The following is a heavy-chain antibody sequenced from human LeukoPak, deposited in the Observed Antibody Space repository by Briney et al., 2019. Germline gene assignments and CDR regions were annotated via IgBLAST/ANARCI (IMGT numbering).Heavy chain of an antibody. V-gene: IGHV1-46*01. D-gene: IGHD3-22*01. CDR3: RAYYYDSSGSGRTYYFDY. CDR2: INPSGGST. CDR1: GYTFTSYY. Sequence: ASVKVSCKASGYTFTSYYMHWVRQAPGLGLEWMGIINPSGGSTSYAQKFQGRVTMTRDTSTSTVYMELSSLRSEDTAVYYCRAYYYDSSGSGRTYYFDYWGQGTLVTVSS. J-gene: IGHJ4*02.